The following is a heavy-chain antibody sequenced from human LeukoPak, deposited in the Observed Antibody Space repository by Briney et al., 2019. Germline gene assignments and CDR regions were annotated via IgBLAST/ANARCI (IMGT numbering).Heavy chain of an antibody. CDR1: GFSFSTSGVG. Sequence: SGPTLVNPTQTLTLTCTFSGFSFSTSGVGVGWIRQPPGKALEWLALIYWDDDKHYSPSLKNRLTIAKDPSENQVVLTITNMDPVDTATYHCAHRPGRGIPAAHWGQGTLVTVSS. V-gene: IGHV2-5*02. CDR3: AHRPGRGIPAAH. J-gene: IGHJ4*02. CDR2: IYWDDDK. D-gene: IGHD2-21*01.